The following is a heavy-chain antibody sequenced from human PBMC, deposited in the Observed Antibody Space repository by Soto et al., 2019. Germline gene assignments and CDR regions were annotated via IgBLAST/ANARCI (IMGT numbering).Heavy chain of an antibody. D-gene: IGHD2-21*01. V-gene: IGHV1-18*01. CDR3: ARHFGVTPPFDY. J-gene: IGHJ4*02. Sequence: QVQLVQSGAEVKEPGASVKVSCMASGYSFTSYGLIWLRQAPGQRLEWMGWISPYNGNTNYAQKLQGRVTMTTDTARNTPYTELRSQTSDDRAVYYCARHFGVTPPFDYWGQGTLVAVSS. CDR1: GYSFTSYG. CDR2: ISPYNGNT.